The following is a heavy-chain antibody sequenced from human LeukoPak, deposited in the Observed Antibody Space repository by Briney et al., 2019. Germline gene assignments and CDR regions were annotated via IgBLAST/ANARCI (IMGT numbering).Heavy chain of an antibody. CDR1: GFTFGDYA. CDR2: IRSKAYGGTT. J-gene: IGHJ3*02. D-gene: IGHD5-24*01. CDR3: TRDDGMDGYNPDAFDI. Sequence: GRSLRLSCTASGFTFGDYAMSWFRQAPGKGLEWVGFIRSKAYGGTTGYAASVKGRFTISRDDSKSIAYLQMNSLKTEDTAVYYCTRDDGMDGYNPDAFDIWGQGTMVTVSS. V-gene: IGHV3-49*03.